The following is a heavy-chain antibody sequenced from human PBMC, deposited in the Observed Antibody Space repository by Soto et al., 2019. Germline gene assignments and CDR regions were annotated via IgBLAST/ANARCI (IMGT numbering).Heavy chain of an antibody. CDR3: ARSYVQSRPIDY. J-gene: IGHJ4*02. D-gene: IGHD3-10*02. V-gene: IGHV1-46*01. CDR1: GYSVAAYY. Sequence: RASVKVSCKASGYSVAAYYMHWLRQAPGQAFEWMGIINPGDHSTRYSHSFQGRVAMTSDTSTSTVYLELSSLRSEDTALYCARSYVQSRPIDYWGQGTLVTVSS. CDR2: INPGDHST.